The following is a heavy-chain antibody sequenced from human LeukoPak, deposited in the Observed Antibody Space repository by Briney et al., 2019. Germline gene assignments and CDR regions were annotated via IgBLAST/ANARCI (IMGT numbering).Heavy chain of an antibody. J-gene: IGHJ3*02. CDR2: INTNTGNP. V-gene: IGHV7-4-1*02. CDR1: GYTFTSYA. D-gene: IGHD3-9*01. Sequence: GASVKVSCKASGYTFTSYAMNWVRQAPGQGLEWMGWINTNTGNPTYAQGFTGRFVFSLDTSVSTAYLQISSLKAEDTAVYYCARGGIRYFDWSEDIWGQGTMVTVSS. CDR3: ARGGIRYFDWSEDI.